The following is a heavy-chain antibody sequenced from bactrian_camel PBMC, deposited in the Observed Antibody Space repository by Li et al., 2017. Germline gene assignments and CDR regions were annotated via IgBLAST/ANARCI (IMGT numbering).Heavy chain of an antibody. CDR3: VRAASSQMGWADFGY. Sequence: QVQLVESGGGSVQSGGSLRLSCASSGYRDSANCCLGWFRQAPGKDLKDREGVAAADLGGGRENYADSVKGRFTVSHSQDTAKNTVTVYLQMNSLKPEDTAVYYCVRAASSQMGWADFGYWGQWTQVTVS. CDR1: GYRDSANCC. J-gene: IGHJ6*01. D-gene: IGHD5*01. CDR2: ADLGGGRE. V-gene: IGHV3S1*01.